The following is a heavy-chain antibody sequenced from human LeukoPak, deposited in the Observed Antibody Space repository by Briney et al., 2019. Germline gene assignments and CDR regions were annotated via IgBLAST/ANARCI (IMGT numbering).Heavy chain of an antibody. CDR2: ISWNSGSI. J-gene: IGHJ5*02. V-gene: IGHV3-9*01. Sequence: GGSLRLSCAASGFTFDDYAMHWVRQAPGKGLEWVSGISWNSGSIGYADSVKGRFTISRDNAQSSLYLQMNNLRADDTAIYYCADPGVGSWGQGTMVTVSS. D-gene: IGHD2-8*01. CDR1: GFTFDDYA. CDR3: ADPGVGS.